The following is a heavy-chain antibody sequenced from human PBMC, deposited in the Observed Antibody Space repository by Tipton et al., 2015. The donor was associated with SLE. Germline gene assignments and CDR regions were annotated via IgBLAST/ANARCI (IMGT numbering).Heavy chain of an antibody. CDR2: IYDTGSS. Sequence: TLSLTCTVSGQSINGNDYLWTWIRQLPGKGLEWIGYIYDTGSSSYNPSLKSRLTMSVDTSKNQLSLALTSVTAADTAVYYCARGPRYYGALPCDHWGQGTLVTLSS. CDR1: GQSINGNDYL. V-gene: IGHV4-30-4*08. J-gene: IGHJ4*02. CDR3: ARGPRYYGALPCDH. D-gene: IGHD3-10*01.